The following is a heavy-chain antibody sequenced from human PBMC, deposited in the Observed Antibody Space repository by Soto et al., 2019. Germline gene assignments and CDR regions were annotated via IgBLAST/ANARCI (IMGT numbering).Heavy chain of an antibody. CDR3: ANGNYIWGTFDY. CDR2: ISYDGSNK. J-gene: IGHJ4*02. D-gene: IGHD3-16*01. V-gene: IGHV3-30*18. CDR1: GFTFSSYG. Sequence: QVQLVESGGGVVQPGRSLRLSCAASGFTFSSYGMHWVRQAPGKGLEWVAVISYDGSNKYYADSVKGRFTISRDNSKNTLYLQMNSLRAEDTAVYYCANGNYIWGTFDYWGQGTLVTVSS.